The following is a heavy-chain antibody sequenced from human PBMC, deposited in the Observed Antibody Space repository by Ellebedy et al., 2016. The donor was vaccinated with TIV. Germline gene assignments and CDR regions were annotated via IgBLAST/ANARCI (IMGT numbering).Heavy chain of an antibody. CDR2: ISRSSSDI. CDR3: ARDGYFDY. CDR1: GFSFSSYA. Sequence: PGGSLRLSCAASGFSFSSYAMSWVRQAPGKGLEWVSAISRSSSDIYYADSVKGRFTISRDNAKNSLYLQMNYLRAEDTAVYYCARDGYFDYWGQGTLVTVSS. V-gene: IGHV3-21*01. J-gene: IGHJ4*02.